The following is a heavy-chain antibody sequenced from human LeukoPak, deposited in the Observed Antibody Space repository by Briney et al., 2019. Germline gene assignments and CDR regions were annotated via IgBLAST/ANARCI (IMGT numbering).Heavy chain of an antibody. CDR2: IWYDGSNK. D-gene: IGHD3-3*01. V-gene: IGHV3-33*01. CDR3: ARDRSVRYFDL. J-gene: IGHJ2*01. CDR1: AFTFKNNG. Sequence: QSAGYLTLYCAASAFTFKNNGMHRLRQAPGKGLEWVAVIWYDGSNKYYAGSVKGRFTMSRDNSKNTLFLEMNSLRVDDTAVYYCARDRSVRYFDLWGRGTLVTVSS.